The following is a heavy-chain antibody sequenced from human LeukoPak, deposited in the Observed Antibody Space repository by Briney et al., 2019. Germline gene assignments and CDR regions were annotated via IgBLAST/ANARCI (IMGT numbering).Heavy chain of an antibody. J-gene: IGHJ4*02. Sequence: SVKVSCKASGGTFSSYAISWVRQAPGQGLEWMGGIIPIFGTTNYAQKFQGRVTITADESTSTVYMELSSLRSEDTAVYYCARDRQVSGSYPVYYFDYWGQGTLVTVSS. D-gene: IGHD1-26*01. CDR2: IIPIFGTT. CDR3: ARDRQVSGSYPVYYFDY. CDR1: GGTFSSYA. V-gene: IGHV1-69*13.